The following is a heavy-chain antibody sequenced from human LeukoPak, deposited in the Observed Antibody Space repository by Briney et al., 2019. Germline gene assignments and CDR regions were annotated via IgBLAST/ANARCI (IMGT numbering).Heavy chain of an antibody. J-gene: IGHJ4*02. CDR2: IRSKAYGGTS. D-gene: IGHD1-26*01. V-gene: IGHV3-49*04. CDR1: GFSFVEYA. Sequence: GGSLRLSCTTSGFSFVEYAMAWVRQAPGKGLELVGFIRSKAYGGTSEYAASVKGRFTLSRDDSKSIAYLQMNSLKAEDTAVYYCSREAVGGRRGATKLHFDYWGQGTLVTVSS. CDR3: SREAVGGRRGATKLHFDY.